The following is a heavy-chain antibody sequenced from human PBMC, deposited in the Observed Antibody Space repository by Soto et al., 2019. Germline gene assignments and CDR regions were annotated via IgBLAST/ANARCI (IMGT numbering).Heavy chain of an antibody. CDR2: ISGIGSST. Sequence: PGGSLRLSCAASGFPFSGYAINWVRQAPGKGLEWVSIISGIGSSTNYADSVKGRFTISVDTSKNQFSLKLSSVTAADTAVYYCAREPVVATTIDYFDYWGQGTLVTVSS. CDR3: AREPVVATTIDYFDY. J-gene: IGHJ4*02. V-gene: IGHV3-23*01. D-gene: IGHD5-12*01. CDR1: GFPFSGYA.